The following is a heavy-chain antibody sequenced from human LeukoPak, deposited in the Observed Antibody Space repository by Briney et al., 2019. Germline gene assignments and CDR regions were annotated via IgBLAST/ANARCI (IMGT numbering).Heavy chain of an antibody. CDR1: GFTFRNYA. D-gene: IGHD1-1*01. CDR3: AKATGTLGN. J-gene: IGHJ4*02. Sequence: PGGSLRLSCAASGFTFRNYAMSWVRQAPGKGLEWVSTISNSDGNTYYADSVKGRFTISRDNSKNTLYLQMNSLTAEDTAIYYCAKATGTLGNWGQGTLVTVSS. CDR2: ISNSDGNT. V-gene: IGHV3-23*01.